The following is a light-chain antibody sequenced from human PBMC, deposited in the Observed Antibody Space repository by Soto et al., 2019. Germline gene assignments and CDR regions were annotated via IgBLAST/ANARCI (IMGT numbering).Light chain of an antibody. V-gene: IGKV1-5*01. CDR3: HQYNSYSPT. Sequence: EIQMTQSPSSLSASVGDRVTITCRASQSISGWLAWYQQKPGKAPKLLIYDASGLESGVPSRFSGSGSGTEFTLTISSLQPDDFATYYCHQYNSYSPTFGQGTKVDIK. CDR1: QSISGW. CDR2: DAS. J-gene: IGKJ1*01.